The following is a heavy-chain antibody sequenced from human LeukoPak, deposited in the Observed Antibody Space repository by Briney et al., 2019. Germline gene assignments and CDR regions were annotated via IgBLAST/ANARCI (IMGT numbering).Heavy chain of an antibody. CDR3: ARDRGGWPDY. CDR2: ISGSGGST. V-gene: IGHV3-23*01. J-gene: IGHJ4*02. D-gene: IGHD6-19*01. Sequence: PGGALRLSCAASGFTFSSYGMSWVRQAPGKGLEWVSAISGSGGSTYYADCVKGRFHIPRDNTQNSLYLQLNSLRPEDTGLYYCARDRGGWPDYWGQGTLVTVSS. CDR1: GFTFSSYG.